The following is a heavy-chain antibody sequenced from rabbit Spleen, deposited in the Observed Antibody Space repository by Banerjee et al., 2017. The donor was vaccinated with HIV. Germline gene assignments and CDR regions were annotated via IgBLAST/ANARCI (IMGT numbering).Heavy chain of an antibody. CDR1: GFSFSSGYW. CDR2: IYAGSGGST. V-gene: IGHV1S45*01. J-gene: IGHJ6*01. Sequence: QEQLEESGGDLDKPEGSLTLTCTASGFSFSSGYWMCWVRQAPGKGLEWIGCIYAGSGGSTYYASWAKGRFTITKTSSTTVTLQMTSLTVADTATYFCARDTGTSFSTYGMDLWGPGTLVTVS. D-gene: IGHD8-1*01. CDR3: ARDTGTSFSTYGMDL.